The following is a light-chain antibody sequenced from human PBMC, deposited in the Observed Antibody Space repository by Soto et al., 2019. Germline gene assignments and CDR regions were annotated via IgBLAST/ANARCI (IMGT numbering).Light chain of an antibody. Sequence: DIQMTQSPSTLSASVGDTVTITCRASQTIRGWLAWYQQRPGKAPNLLIFDASTLESGVPSRFSGSGSGTTFTLTLSSLQSDDFATYYCLQYNGYYRTFGQGTKVEIK. V-gene: IGKV1-5*01. CDR1: QTIRGW. J-gene: IGKJ1*01. CDR3: LQYNGYYRT. CDR2: DAS.